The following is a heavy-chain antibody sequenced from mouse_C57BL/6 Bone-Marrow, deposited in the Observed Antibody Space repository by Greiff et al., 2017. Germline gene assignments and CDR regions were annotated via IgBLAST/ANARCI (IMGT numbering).Heavy chain of an antibody. CDR3: ARRFYDGYYDYFDY. V-gene: IGHV5-6*01. Sequence: EVQGVESGGDLVKPGGSLKLSCAASGFTFSSYGMSWVRQTPDQRLEWVATISSGGSYTYYPDSVKGRFTIPRDNAKNTLYLQMSSLKSEDTAMYYCARRFYDGYYDYFDYWGQGTTLTVSS. CDR2: ISSGGSYT. J-gene: IGHJ2*01. CDR1: GFTFSSYG. D-gene: IGHD2-3*01.